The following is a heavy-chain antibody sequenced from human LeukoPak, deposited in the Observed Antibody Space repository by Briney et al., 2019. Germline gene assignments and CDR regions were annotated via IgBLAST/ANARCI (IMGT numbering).Heavy chain of an antibody. CDR2: ISSSSSYI. CDR1: GFTFSSYS. V-gene: IGHV3-21*01. Sequence: GGSLRLSCAASGFTFSSYSMNWVRQAPGKGLEWVSSISSSSSYIYYADSVKGRFTISRDNAKNSLYLQMNSLRAEDTAVYYCAREFLSGYSGDDLNYFDYWGQGTLVTVSS. J-gene: IGHJ4*02. D-gene: IGHD5-12*01. CDR3: AREFLSGYSGDDLNYFDY.